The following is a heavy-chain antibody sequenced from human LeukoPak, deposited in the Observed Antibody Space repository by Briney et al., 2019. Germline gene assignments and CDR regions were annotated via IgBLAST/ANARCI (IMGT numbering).Heavy chain of an antibody. CDR2: IYSGGST. J-gene: IGHJ2*01. V-gene: IGHV3-23*03. Sequence: GGSLRLSCVASGFTFSSYAMNWVRQAPGKGLEWVSVIYSGGSTYYADSVKGRFTISRDNSKNTLYLQMNSLRAEDTAVYYCAKNPDYGDYEGRWYFDLWGRGTLVTVSS. CDR3: AKNPDYGDYEGRWYFDL. D-gene: IGHD4-17*01. CDR1: GFTFSSYA.